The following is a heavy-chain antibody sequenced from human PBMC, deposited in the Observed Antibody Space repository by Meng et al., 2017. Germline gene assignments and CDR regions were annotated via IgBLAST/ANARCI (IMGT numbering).Heavy chain of an antibody. D-gene: IGHD3-9*01. V-gene: IGHV4-34*01. J-gene: IGHJ3*02. CDR2: INHSGST. Sequence: VLHETCVDLLVNHAETLSLTCSVYGWSLMVYYRGWIRQPPGKGLDWIGEINHSGSTNYNPSLKSRVTISVDTSKNQFSLKLSSVTAADTAVYYCARGGFRLVIIVRYHDAFDIWGQGTMVTVSS. CDR3: ARGGFRLVIIVRYHDAFDI. CDR1: GWSLMVYY.